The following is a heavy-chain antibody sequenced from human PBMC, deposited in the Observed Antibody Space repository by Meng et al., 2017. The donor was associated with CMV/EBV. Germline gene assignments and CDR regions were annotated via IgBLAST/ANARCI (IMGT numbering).Heavy chain of an antibody. CDR1: GGSISSYY. CDR2: IYTSGST. J-gene: IGHJ4*02. D-gene: IGHD3-22*01. Sequence: QVHLQESGPGLVKPSETLPLTCTVSGGSISSYYWSWIRQPAGKGLEWIGRIYTSGSTNYNPSLKSRVTMSVDTSKNQFSLKLSSVTAADTAVYYCARGGLYYYDSSGHFDYWGQGTLVTVSS. V-gene: IGHV4-4*07. CDR3: ARGGLYYYDSSGHFDY.